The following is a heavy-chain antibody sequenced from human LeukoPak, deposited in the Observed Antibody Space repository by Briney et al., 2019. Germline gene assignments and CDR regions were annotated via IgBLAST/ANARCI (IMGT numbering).Heavy chain of an antibody. D-gene: IGHD6-13*01. Sequence: ASVKVSCKASGYTFTSYDINWGRQATGQGLEWMGWMNPNSGNTGYAQKFQGRVTMTWNNSISPAYMELSSLRSEDTAVYYCARAEDSSPYYHYMDVWGKGPTVTVSS. CDR3: ARAEDSSPYYHYMDV. V-gene: IGHV1-8*01. J-gene: IGHJ6*03. CDR2: MNPNSGNT. CDR1: GYTFTSYD.